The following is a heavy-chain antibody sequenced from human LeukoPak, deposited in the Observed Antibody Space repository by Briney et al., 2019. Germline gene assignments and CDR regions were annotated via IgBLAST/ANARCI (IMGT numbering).Heavy chain of an antibody. V-gene: IGHV5-51*01. CDR1: GYSFPSYW. D-gene: IGHD6-13*01. J-gene: IGHJ4*02. Sequence: GESLKISCKGSGYSFPSYWIGWVRQMPGKGLEWMGIIYPGDSDTRYSPSFQGQVTISADKSISTAYLQWSSLKASDTAMYYCAFDSSSWYYGFDYWGQGTLVTVSS. CDR3: AFDSSSWYYGFDY. CDR2: IYPGDSDT.